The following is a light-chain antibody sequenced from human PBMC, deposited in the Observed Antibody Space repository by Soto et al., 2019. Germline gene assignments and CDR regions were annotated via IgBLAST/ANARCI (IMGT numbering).Light chain of an antibody. CDR2: GAS. J-gene: IGKJ4*01. CDR1: QSVSSN. CDR3: QQYNNWPPLT. V-gene: IGKV3-15*01. Sequence: EIVMTQSPATLSVSPGERATLSCRASQSVSSNLAWYQQKPGQAPRLLIYGASTRATGIPARFSGSGSGTEFTLTLSGLQSEDFAVYCCQQYNNWPPLTFGGGTKVEIK.